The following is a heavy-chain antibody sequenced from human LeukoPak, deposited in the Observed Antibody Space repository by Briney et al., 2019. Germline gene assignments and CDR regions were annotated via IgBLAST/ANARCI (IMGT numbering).Heavy chain of an antibody. D-gene: IGHD1-26*01. V-gene: IGHV6-1*01. CDR2: TYYRSKWYN. CDR1: GDSVSSKSAA. J-gene: IGHJ4*02. Sequence: SQTLSLTCAISGDSVSSKSAAWNWIRQSPSRGLEWLGRTYYRSKWYNDYAISVKSRITINPDTSNNQLSLQLTSVTPEDTAVYCCARGVWWIFDYWGQGALVTVSS. CDR3: ARGVWWIFDY.